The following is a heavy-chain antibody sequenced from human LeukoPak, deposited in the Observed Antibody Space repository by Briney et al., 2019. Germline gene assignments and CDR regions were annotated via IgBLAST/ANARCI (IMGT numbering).Heavy chain of an antibody. Sequence: PSETLSLTCAVSGYSISSDYYWGRIRQPPGKGLEWIGSINHSGSTYYNPSLKSRVTISVDTSKNQFSLKLSSVTAADTAVYYCARNLGYSSLDCWGQGTLLTVSS. D-gene: IGHD6-13*01. V-gene: IGHV4-38-2*01. CDR2: INHSGST. J-gene: IGHJ4*02. CDR3: ARNLGYSSLDC. CDR1: GYSISSDYY.